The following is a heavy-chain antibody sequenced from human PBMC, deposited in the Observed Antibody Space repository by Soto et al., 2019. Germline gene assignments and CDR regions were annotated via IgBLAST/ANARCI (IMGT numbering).Heavy chain of an antibody. D-gene: IGHD3-3*02. J-gene: IGHJ6*02. CDR1: GYTFTGQY. CDR3: ARDRGNMVAIFHHYYGMDV. Sequence: ASVKVSCKASGYTFTGQYMHWVRQAPGQGPEWMGWINPDSGDTKYAQKFQGRVTMTRDTSISTVYMELSRLKSDDTAVYYCARDRGNMVAIFHHYYGMDVWGQGTTVTVSS. V-gene: IGHV1-2*02. CDR2: INPDSGDT.